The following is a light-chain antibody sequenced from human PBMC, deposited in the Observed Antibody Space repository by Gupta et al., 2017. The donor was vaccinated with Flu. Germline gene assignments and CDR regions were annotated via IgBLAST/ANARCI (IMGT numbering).Light chain of an antibody. V-gene: IGKV3-20*01. CDR2: GAS. CDR1: QSVSSSY. Sequence: EIVLTQSPGPLSLSPGERATLSFRASQSVSSSYLAWYQQKPGQAPRLLIYGASSRATGIPDRFSGSGSGTDFTLTISRLEPEDFAVYYCQQYGSSPGYSFGQGTKLEIK. CDR3: QQYGSSPGYS. J-gene: IGKJ2*03.